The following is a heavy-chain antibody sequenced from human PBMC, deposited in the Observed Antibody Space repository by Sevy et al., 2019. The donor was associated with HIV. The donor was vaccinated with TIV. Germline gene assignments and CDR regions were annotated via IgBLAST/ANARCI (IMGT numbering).Heavy chain of an antibody. D-gene: IGHD2-15*01. CDR2: ISGRGGST. Sequence: GGSLRLSCAASGFTFSSYAMNWVRQAPGKGLEWVSAISGRGGSTYYADSVEGRFTMSRDISKNTLYLQMNSLRAEDTAVYYCAKAPPGHCSSSSCPRAYYYYGMDVWGHGTTVTVSS. CDR3: AKAPPGHCSSSSCPRAYYYYGMDV. J-gene: IGHJ6*02. V-gene: IGHV3-23*01. CDR1: GFTFSSYA.